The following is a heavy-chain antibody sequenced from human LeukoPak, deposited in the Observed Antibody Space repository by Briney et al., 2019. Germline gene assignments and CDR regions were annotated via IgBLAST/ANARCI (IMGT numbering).Heavy chain of an antibody. CDR3: AKDKEYSSSFDY. J-gene: IGHJ4*02. CDR1: GFTFSSYA. Sequence: GGSLRLSCAASGFTFSSYAMSWVRQAPGKGLEWVSAISGSGGSTYYADSVKGRLTISRDNSKNTLYLQMNSLRAEDTAVYYCAKDKEYSSSFDYWGQGTLVTVSS. D-gene: IGHD6-6*01. CDR2: ISGSGGST. V-gene: IGHV3-23*01.